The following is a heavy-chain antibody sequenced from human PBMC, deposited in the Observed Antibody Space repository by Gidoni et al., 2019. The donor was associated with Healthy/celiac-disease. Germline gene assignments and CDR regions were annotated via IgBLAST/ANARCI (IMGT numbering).Heavy chain of an antibody. D-gene: IGHD3-16*01. CDR1: STSGMC. J-gene: IGHJ4*02. CDR3: ARMPPTMGEGFDY. CDR2: IDWDDDK. Sequence: STSGMCVSWIRQPPGKALEWLALIDWDDDKYYSTSLKTRLTISKDTSKNQVVLTMTNMDPVDTATYYCARMPPTMGEGFDYWGQGTLVTVSS. V-gene: IGHV2-70*01.